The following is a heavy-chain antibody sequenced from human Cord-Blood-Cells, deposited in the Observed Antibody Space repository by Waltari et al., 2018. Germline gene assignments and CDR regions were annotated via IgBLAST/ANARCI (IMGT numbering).Heavy chain of an antibody. D-gene: IGHD6-6*01. V-gene: IGHV1-24*01. Sequence: QVQLVQSGAEVKKPGASVKVSCKVSGYTLTELSMHWVRQAPGKGLEWMGGFDPEDGETIYAQKCQGRVTMTEDTSTDTAYMELSSLRSEDTAVYYCATDQIAARPGYYYYYYMDVWGKGTTVTVSS. CDR1: GYTLTELS. J-gene: IGHJ6*03. CDR2: FDPEDGET. CDR3: ATDQIAARPGYYYYYYMDV.